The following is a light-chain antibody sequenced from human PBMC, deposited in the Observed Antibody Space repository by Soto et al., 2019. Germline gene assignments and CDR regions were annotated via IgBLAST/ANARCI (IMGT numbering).Light chain of an antibody. Sequence: EIVMTQSPATLSVSPGERATLSCRASQSVSRNLAWYQQKPGQPPRLIIYGISIRATGVPARFSGSGSGTEFTLTISGLQSEDFAVYYCQQYNNWYAFGQGTKLEIK. CDR2: GIS. V-gene: IGKV3-15*01. J-gene: IGKJ2*01. CDR3: QQYNNWYA. CDR1: QSVSRN.